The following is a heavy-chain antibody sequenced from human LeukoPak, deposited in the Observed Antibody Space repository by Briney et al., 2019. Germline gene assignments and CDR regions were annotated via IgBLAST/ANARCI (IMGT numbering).Heavy chain of an antibody. J-gene: IGHJ4*02. CDR2: INTDGSST. D-gene: IGHD2-15*01. Sequence: GGSLRLSCAASGFTFSSYWMHWVRQAPGKGLEWVSLINTDGSSTSYADSVKGRFTISRDNSKNTLYLQMNSLRAEDTALYYCARLVVAAGVAYYDYWGQGTLVTVSS. V-gene: IGHV3-74*01. CDR3: ARLVVAAGVAYYDY. CDR1: GFTFSSYW.